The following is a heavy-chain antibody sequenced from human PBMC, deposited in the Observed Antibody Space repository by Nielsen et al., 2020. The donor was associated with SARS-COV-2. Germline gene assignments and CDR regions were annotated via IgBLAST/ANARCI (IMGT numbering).Heavy chain of an antibody. V-gene: IGHV1-8*01. J-gene: IGHJ4*02. CDR1: GYTFTSYD. CDR3: ARSTGVLGPKHFDS. Sequence: ASVKVSCKASGYTFTSYDINWVRQATGQGLEWMGWMNPNSGNTGYAQKFQGRVTMTRNTSISTAYMELSSLRSEDTAVYYCARSTGVLGPKHFDSWGQGTLVTVSS. CDR2: MNPNSGNT. D-gene: IGHD5/OR15-5a*01.